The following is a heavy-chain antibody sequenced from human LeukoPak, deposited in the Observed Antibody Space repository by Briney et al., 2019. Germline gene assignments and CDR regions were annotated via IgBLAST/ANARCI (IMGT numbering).Heavy chain of an antibody. J-gene: IGHJ4*02. Sequence: SETLSLTCTVSGGSISSSSYYWGWIRQPPGKGLEWIGEISHSGGTDYNPSLKSRVTISVDTSRNQFSLKVSSVTAADTAVYYCARGRHWGAGADYWGQGTLVTVSS. V-gene: IGHV4-39*07. D-gene: IGHD7-27*01. CDR1: GGSISSSSYY. CDR3: ARGRHWGAGADY. CDR2: ISHSGGT.